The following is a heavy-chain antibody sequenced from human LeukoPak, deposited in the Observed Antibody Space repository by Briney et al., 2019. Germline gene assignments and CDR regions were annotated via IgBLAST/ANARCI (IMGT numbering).Heavy chain of an antibody. CDR1: GGSISSSSYY. V-gene: IGHV4-39*01. CDR2: IYHSGST. J-gene: IGHJ4*02. D-gene: IGHD3-10*01. Sequence: SETLSLTCTVSGGSISSSSYYWGWIRQPPGKGLEWIGSIYHSGSTYYNPSLKSRVTISVDTSKNQFSLKLSSVTAADTAVYYCARHPGSIYFDYWGQGTLVTVSS. CDR3: ARHPGSIYFDY.